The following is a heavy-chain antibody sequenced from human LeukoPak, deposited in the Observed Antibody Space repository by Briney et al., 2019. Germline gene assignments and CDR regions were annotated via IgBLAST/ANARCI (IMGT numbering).Heavy chain of an antibody. V-gene: IGHV3-21*06. CDR1: GFTLSAYS. CDR2: ISSSASHI. CDR3: ARSKVIQADALDV. D-gene: IGHD5-18*01. J-gene: IGHJ6*02. Sequence: GGSLRLSCVVSGFTLSAYSMNWVRQAPGKGLEWVSSISSSASHIHYADSVKGRFTISRDNAKNSLSLQLNSLRAEDTAVYFCARSKVIQADALDVWGQGTTVTISS.